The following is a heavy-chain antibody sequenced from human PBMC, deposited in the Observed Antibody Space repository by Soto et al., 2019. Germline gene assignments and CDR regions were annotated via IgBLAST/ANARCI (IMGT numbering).Heavy chain of an antibody. CDR2: ISAYNGNT. CDR3: ARDRTLFCSSTSCPLLRGIDY. V-gene: IGHV1-18*01. J-gene: IGHJ4*02. D-gene: IGHD2-2*01. CDR1: GYTFTSYG. Sequence: QVQLVQSGAEVKKPGASVKVSCKASGYTFTSYGISWVRQAPGQGLEWMGWISAYNGNTNYAQKLQGRFSNTTGTAASTECMDLRGLITDYSAVDYCARDRTLFCSSTSCPLLRGIDYLGQGTLVTVSS.